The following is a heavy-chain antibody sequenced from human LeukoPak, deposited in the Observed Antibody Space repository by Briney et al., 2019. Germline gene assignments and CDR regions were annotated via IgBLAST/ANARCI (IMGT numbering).Heavy chain of an antibody. D-gene: IGHD3-22*01. CDR3: ARPHFESSGEVDY. Sequence: GGSLRLSCAASGFTFSDYSMNWVRQAPGKGLEWISYIGIDSGNTNYADSVKGRFTISRDNAKNSLYLQMNSLRAEDTAVYYCARPHFESSGEVDYWGQGTLVTVSS. J-gene: IGHJ4*02. V-gene: IGHV3-48*04. CDR2: IGIDSGNT. CDR1: GFTFSDYS.